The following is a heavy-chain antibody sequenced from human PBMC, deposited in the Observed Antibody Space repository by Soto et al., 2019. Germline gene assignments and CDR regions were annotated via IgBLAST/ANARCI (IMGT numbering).Heavy chain of an antibody. J-gene: IGHJ6*02. D-gene: IGHD1-26*01. CDR2: MNPNSGNT. CDR3: ARSGSYYGVYYYGMDV. CDR1: GYTFTSYD. V-gene: IGHV1-8*01. Sequence: QVQLVQSGAEVKKPGASVKVSCKASGYTFTSYDINWVRQATGQGLEWMGWMNPNSGNTGYAQKFQGRVTMTRNTSISTAYMELSSLRSVDTAVYYCARSGSYYGVYYYGMDVWGQGTTVTVSS.